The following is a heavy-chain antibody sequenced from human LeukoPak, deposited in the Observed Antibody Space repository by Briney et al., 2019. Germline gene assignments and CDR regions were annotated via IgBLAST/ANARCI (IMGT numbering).Heavy chain of an antibody. CDR2: IYYSGST. D-gene: IGHD4-17*01. CDR1: GGSISSSSYY. J-gene: IGHJ4*02. V-gene: IGHV4-39*07. Sequence: PSETLSLTCTVSGGSISSSSYYWGWIRQPPGKGLEWIGSIYYSGSTYYKLSLKSRVTISVDTSKNQFSLKLSSVTAADTAVYYCARDTTGIFDYWGQGTLVTVSS. CDR3: ARDTTGIFDY.